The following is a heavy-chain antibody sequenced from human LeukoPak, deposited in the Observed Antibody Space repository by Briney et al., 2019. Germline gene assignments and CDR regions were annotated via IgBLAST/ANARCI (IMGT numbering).Heavy chain of an antibody. V-gene: IGHV3-43*01. D-gene: IGHD2-15*01. Sequence: PGGSLRLSCAASGFTFDDYTMHWVRQPPGKGLEWVSLINWDGDITEYADSVKGRFTISRDNSKNSLFLQMNSLRTEDTALYYCARDGGDCSGDSCYVDYWGQGTLVTVSS. CDR3: ARDGGDCSGDSCYVDY. CDR1: GFTFDDYT. J-gene: IGHJ4*02. CDR2: INWDGDIT.